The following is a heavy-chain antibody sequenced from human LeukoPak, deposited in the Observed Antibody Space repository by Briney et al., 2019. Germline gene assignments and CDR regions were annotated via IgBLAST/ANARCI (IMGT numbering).Heavy chain of an antibody. V-gene: IGHV4-59*01. CDR1: GDLIRTYY. Sequence: SETLSLTCSVSGDLIRTYYWSWIRQPPGKGLEWIGYNYYTGSTNYNPSLKSRVTISVDTSKNQFSLNLTSVTAADTAVYYCAKACSSATCSFDYWGQGTLVTVSS. CDR3: AKACSSATCSFDY. CDR2: NYYTGST. D-gene: IGHD2-2*01. J-gene: IGHJ4*02.